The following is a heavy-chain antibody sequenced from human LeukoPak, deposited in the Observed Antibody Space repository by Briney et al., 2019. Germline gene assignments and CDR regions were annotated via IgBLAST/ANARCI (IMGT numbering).Heavy chain of an antibody. Sequence: SETLSLTCIVSGGSISSNAYYWGWIRQPPGKGLEYIGSIYYSGSTYYNPSLKSRVTISVDTSKSQLSLKLSSVTAADTAVYYCAIVTSYGLIDFWGQGTLVTVSS. D-gene: IGHD3-10*01. J-gene: IGHJ4*02. CDR1: GGSISSNAYY. CDR3: AIVTSYGLIDF. V-gene: IGHV4-39*02. CDR2: IYYSGST.